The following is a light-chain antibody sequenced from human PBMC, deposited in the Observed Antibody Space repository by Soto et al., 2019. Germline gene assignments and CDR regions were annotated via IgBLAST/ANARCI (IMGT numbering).Light chain of an antibody. V-gene: IGKV3-20*01. Sequence: EIVLTQSPGTLSLSPGERATLSCRASQSVSSSYLAWYQQKPGQAPRLRIYGASSRATGIPDRFSGSGSGTDFTLTISRLEPEDFAVYYCQQYGSSPWTFGQGTKV. CDR3: QQYGSSPWT. J-gene: IGKJ1*01. CDR2: GAS. CDR1: QSVSSSY.